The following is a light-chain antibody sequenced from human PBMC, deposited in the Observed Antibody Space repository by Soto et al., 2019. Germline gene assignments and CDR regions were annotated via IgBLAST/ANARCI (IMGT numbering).Light chain of an antibody. Sequence: DIPMTQSPSKLSASIGDRVTITCRASQSIRRWLAWYQQKPGKAPKLLIYQASSLESGILSRFSGSGSGTEFSLTISSLQPDDFATYYCQQYNGYPYTFGQGTKLEI. CDR2: QAS. J-gene: IGKJ2*01. V-gene: IGKV1-5*03. CDR3: QQYNGYPYT. CDR1: QSIRRW.